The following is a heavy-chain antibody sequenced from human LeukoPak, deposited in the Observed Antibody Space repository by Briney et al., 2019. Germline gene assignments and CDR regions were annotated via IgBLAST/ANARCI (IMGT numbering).Heavy chain of an antibody. CDR1: GGSISSSSYY. CDR2: IYYSGST. J-gene: IGHJ4*02. D-gene: IGHD5-18*01. V-gene: IGHV4-39*01. CDR3: ARQSRVRGYSYGYGHFDY. Sequence: SETLSLTCTVSGGSISSSSYYWGWIRQPPGKGLEWIGSIYYSGSTYYNPSLKSRATISVDTSKNQFSLKLSSVTAADTAVYYCARQSRVRGYSYGYGHFDYWGQGTLVTVSS.